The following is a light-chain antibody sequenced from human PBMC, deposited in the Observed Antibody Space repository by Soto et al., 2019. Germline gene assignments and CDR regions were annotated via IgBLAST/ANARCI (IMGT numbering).Light chain of an antibody. J-gene: IGKJ1*01. V-gene: IGKV3-11*01. CDR2: DAS. CDR3: QQRSNWPPWT. Sequence: EIVLPQSPSTLSLSPGERASLSCRASQSVSSYLAWYQQKPGQAPRLLLYDASNTATGIPARFSGSGSGTDFTITISSLEPEDFAVYYCQQRSNWPPWTFGQGTKVEIK. CDR1: QSVSSY.